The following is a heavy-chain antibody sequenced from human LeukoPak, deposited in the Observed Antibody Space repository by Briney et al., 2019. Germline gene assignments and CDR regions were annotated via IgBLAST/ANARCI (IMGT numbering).Heavy chain of an antibody. CDR1: GGSISSSSYY. D-gene: IGHD4-17*01. Sequence: SETLSLTCTVSGGSISSSSYYWGWIRQPPGKGLEWIGSIYYSGSTYYNPSLKSRVTISVDTSKNQFSLKLSSVTAADTAVYYCARLNLYGDLGGWFDPWGQGTLVTVSS. V-gene: IGHV4-39*01. CDR3: ARLNLYGDLGGWFDP. CDR2: IYYSGST. J-gene: IGHJ5*02.